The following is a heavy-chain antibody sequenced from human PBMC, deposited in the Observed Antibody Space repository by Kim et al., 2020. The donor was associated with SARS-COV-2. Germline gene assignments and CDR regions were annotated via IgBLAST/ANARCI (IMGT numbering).Heavy chain of an antibody. CDR3: ARDMGPRPAGMDV. D-gene: IGHD3-10*01. Sequence: ASVKVSCKASGYTFTSYYMHWVRQAPGQGLEWMGIINPSGGSTSYAQKFRGRVTMTRDTSTSTVYMELSSLRSEDTAVYYCARDMGPRPAGMDVWGQGTTVTVSS. CDR2: INPSGGST. CDR1: GYTFTSYY. J-gene: IGHJ6*02. V-gene: IGHV1-46*01.